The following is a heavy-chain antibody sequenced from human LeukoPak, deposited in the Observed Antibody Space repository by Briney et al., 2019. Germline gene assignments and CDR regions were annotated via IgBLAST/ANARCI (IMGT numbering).Heavy chain of an antibody. Sequence: GGSLRLSCAASGFTFSSYAMSWVRQAPGKGLEWVSAISGSGGGTFYADSVKGRFTISRDNSKNTLYLQMNSLRAEDTAVYYFANVAARSVTNWFAPWGQGPLVTVPS. CDR3: ANVAARSVTNWFAP. J-gene: IGHJ5*02. V-gene: IGHV3-23*01. CDR1: GFTFSSYA. D-gene: IGHD6-6*01. CDR2: ISGSGGGT.